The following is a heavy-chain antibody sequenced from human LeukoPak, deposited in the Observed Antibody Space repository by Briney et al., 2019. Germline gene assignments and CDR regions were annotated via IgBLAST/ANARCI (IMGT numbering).Heavy chain of an antibody. Sequence: SGPTLVNPTQTLTLTCTFSGFSLSTSGVGVGWIRQPPGKALEWLALIYWYDDKRYSPSLKSRLTITKDTSKNQVVLTMTNMDPVDTATYYCGHRRSDGYYSGRWSPVGDDFDYWGQGTLVTVSS. CDR2: IYWYDDK. CDR1: GFSLSTSGVG. J-gene: IGHJ4*02. V-gene: IGHV2-5*01. CDR3: GHRRSDGYYSGRWSPVGDDFDY. D-gene: IGHD3-22*01.